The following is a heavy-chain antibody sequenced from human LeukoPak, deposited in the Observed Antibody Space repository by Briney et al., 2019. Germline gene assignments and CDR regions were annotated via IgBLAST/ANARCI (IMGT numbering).Heavy chain of an antibody. CDR3: ARVALSYYYGSGRQRYYYYYYMDV. Sequence: GESLKISCTTFGYSFRNFWIGWVRQKPGKGLEWMGVIYSGDSDTRYSPSFQGQVTISADKSISTAYLQWSSLKASDTAMYYCARVALSYYYGSGRQRYYYYYYMDVWGKGTTVTISS. V-gene: IGHV5-51*01. CDR2: IYSGDSDT. D-gene: IGHD3-10*01. CDR1: GYSFRNFW. J-gene: IGHJ6*03.